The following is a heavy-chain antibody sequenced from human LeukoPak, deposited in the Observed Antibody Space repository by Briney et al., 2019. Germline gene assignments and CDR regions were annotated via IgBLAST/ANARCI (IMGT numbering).Heavy chain of an antibody. D-gene: IGHD5-18*01. Sequence: SETLSLTCTVSGGSISSHYWTWIRQPPGKGLEWIGYIYYSGTSDYNPSLKSRVTISVDTSKNQFFLKLCSVTAADTAVYYCAGTYSAWYFDYWGQGTLVTVSS. CDR1: GGSISSHY. V-gene: IGHV4-59*11. J-gene: IGHJ4*02. CDR2: IYYSGTS. CDR3: AGTYSAWYFDY.